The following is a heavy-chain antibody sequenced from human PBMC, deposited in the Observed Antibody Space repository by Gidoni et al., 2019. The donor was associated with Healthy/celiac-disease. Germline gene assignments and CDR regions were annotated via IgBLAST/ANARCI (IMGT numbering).Heavy chain of an antibody. Sequence: QVQLQESGPGLVKPSQTLSLTCTVSGGSISSGDSYWSWIRQPPGKGLEWIGYIYYRGSTYYNPALKSRVTISVDTSKNQFSLKLSSVTAADTAVYYCARAPGYYDSSGYNGYFDYWGQGTLVTVSS. V-gene: IGHV4-30-4*01. CDR3: ARAPGYYDSSGYNGYFDY. J-gene: IGHJ4*02. CDR2: IYYRGST. CDR1: GGSISSGDSY. D-gene: IGHD3-22*01.